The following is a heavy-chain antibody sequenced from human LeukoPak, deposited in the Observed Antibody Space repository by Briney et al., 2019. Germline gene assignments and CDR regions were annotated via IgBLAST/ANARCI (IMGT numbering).Heavy chain of an antibody. V-gene: IGHV1-2*02. Sequence: ASVKVSCKASGYTFTGYYMHWVRQAPGQGLEWMGWINPNSGGTNYAQKLQGRVTMTTDTSTSTAYMELRSLRSDDTAVYYCAREYVYCSGGSCYGGWFDPWGQGTLVTVSS. J-gene: IGHJ5*02. CDR2: INPNSGGT. CDR3: AREYVYCSGGSCYGGWFDP. CDR1: GYTFTGYY. D-gene: IGHD2-15*01.